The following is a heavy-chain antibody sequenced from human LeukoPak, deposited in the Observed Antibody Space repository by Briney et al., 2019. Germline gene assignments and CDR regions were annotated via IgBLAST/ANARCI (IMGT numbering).Heavy chain of an antibody. CDR3: ARDAGGTGTTTGEY. Sequence: GASVKVSCKASGGTFSSYAISWVRQAPGQGLEWMARIIPIFGTANYAQKFQGRVTITTDESTSTAYMELSSLRSEDTAVYYCARDAGGTGTTTGEYWGQGTLVTVSS. V-gene: IGHV1-69*05. D-gene: IGHD4-17*01. J-gene: IGHJ4*02. CDR2: IIPIFGTA. CDR1: GGTFSSYA.